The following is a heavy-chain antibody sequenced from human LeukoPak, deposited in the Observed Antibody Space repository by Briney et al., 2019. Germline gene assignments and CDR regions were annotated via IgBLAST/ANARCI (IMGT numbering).Heavy chain of an antibody. CDR3: AREGDSSSWYIPLGY. V-gene: IGHV3-74*01. Sequence: GGSLRLSCAASGFTFSSYWMHWVRQTPGKGLVWVSRLKSDGSSTSYADSVKGRFTISRENAKNTLYLQMNSLRAEDTAVYYCAREGDSSSWYIPLGYWGQGTLVTVSS. J-gene: IGHJ4*02. CDR1: GFTFSSYW. CDR2: LKSDGSST. D-gene: IGHD6-13*01.